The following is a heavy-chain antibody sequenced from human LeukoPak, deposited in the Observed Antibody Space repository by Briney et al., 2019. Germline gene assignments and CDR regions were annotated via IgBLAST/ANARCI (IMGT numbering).Heavy chain of an antibody. D-gene: IGHD6-6*01. J-gene: IGHJ5*02. V-gene: IGHV3-53*01. Sequence: QPGGFLRLSCAASGFTVSSNYMSWVRQAPGKGLEWVSVIYSGGSTYYADSVKGRFTISRDNSKNTLYLQMNSLRAEDTAVYYCARVNIAARLSWFDPWGQGTLVTVSS. CDR3: ARVNIAARLSWFDP. CDR2: IYSGGST. CDR1: GFTVSSNY.